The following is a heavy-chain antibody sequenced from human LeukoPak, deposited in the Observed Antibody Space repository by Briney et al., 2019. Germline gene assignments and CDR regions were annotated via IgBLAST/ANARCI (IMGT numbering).Heavy chain of an antibody. Sequence: GGSLRLSCAASGFTFSSYAMSWVRQAPGKGLEWVSVIYGGGNIYYADSVKGRFTISRDNSKNTLYLQMNSLRAEDTAVYYCARGAGYNYPYYFDYWGQGTLVTVSS. CDR1: GFTFSSYA. CDR2: IYGGGNI. V-gene: IGHV3-53*01. D-gene: IGHD5-24*01. J-gene: IGHJ4*02. CDR3: ARGAGYNYPYYFDY.